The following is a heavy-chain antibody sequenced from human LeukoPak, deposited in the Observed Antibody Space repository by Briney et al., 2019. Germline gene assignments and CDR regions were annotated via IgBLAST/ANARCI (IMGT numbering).Heavy chain of an antibody. CDR2: ISTYNGNT. CDR3: ARDRADGYNYFDC. D-gene: IGHD5-24*01. Sequence: ASVKVSCKASGYTFTSYGISWVRQAPGKGVEGMGWISTYNGNTQYVQRLQGRVTMTTDTSTSTAYMELRSLRSDDTAVYYCARDRADGYNYFDCWGQGTLVTVSS. V-gene: IGHV1-18*01. CDR1: GYTFTSYG. J-gene: IGHJ4*02.